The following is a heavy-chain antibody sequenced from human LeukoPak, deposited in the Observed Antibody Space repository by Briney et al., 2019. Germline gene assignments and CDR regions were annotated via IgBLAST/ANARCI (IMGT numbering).Heavy chain of an antibody. CDR1: GFTFSSYW. V-gene: IGHV3-74*01. Sequence: GGSLRLSCAASGFTFSSYWMHWVRQAPGKGLVWVSRIDSDGSTTRYADSVKGRFTISRDDSKNTLYLQMNSLRVEDTAVFYCARDSARGRMGVWGQGTTVTVSS. CDR2: IDSDGSTT. D-gene: IGHD3-10*01. CDR3: ARDSARGRMGV. J-gene: IGHJ6*02.